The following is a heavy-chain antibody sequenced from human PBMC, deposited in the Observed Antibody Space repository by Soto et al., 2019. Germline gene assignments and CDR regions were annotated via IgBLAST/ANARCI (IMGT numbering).Heavy chain of an antibody. D-gene: IGHD1-26*01. Sequence: QVQLVQSGAEVKKPGASVKVSCKTSGYTFTSYDINWVRQATGQGLEWMGWMNPNSGNTAYAQKCQGRVTMNRNTSKSTAYMELSSLRSEAQAVYYCARARSSGAFDIWGQGTMVTVSS. V-gene: IGHV1-8*01. J-gene: IGHJ3*02. CDR3: ARARSSGAFDI. CDR2: MNPNSGNT. CDR1: GYTFTSYD.